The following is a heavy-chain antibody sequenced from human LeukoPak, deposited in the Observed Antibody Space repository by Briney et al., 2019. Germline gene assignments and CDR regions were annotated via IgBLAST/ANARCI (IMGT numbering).Heavy chain of an antibody. CDR3: ASYSGGDYYYYGMDV. CDR1: GFTFSSYA. CDR2: ISYDGSNK. V-gene: IGHV3-30*14. Sequence: GGSLRLSCAASGFTFSSYAMHWVRQAPGKGLEWVAVISYDGSNKYYADSVKGRFTISRDNSKNTLYLQMNSLRAEDTAVYYCASYSGGDYYYYGMDVWGQGTTVTVSS. J-gene: IGHJ6*02. D-gene: IGHD6-25*01.